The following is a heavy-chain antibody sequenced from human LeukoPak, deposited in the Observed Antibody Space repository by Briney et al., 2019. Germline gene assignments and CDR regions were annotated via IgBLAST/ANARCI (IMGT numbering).Heavy chain of an antibody. Sequence: NPSETLSLTCAVYGGSFNDYYWSWIRQAPGKGLECIGEINHSGTTNYNPSLKTRVTISVDTFRKQFSLRLSSVTAADTAVYYCARAEGSGSYYNSHYYYYMDVWGKGTTVTISS. CDR3: ARAEGSGSYYNSHYYYYMDV. D-gene: IGHD3-10*01. CDR2: INHSGTT. J-gene: IGHJ6*03. CDR1: GGSFNDYY. V-gene: IGHV4-34*01.